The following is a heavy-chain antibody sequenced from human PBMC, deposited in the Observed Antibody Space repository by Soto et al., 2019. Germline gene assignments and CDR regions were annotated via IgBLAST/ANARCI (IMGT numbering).Heavy chain of an antibody. J-gene: IGHJ5*02. V-gene: IGHV4-59*08. Sequence: QVQLQESGPGLVKPSETLSLTCTVSGGSIRSYYWSWIRQPPGKGLEWIGSIYYSGSTNYKPSLKSRVTSSVHTSKNQFSLKLSSVTAADKAVYYCARQGGWFDPWGQGTLVTVAS. CDR2: IYYSGST. CDR1: GGSIRSYY. D-gene: IGHD1-26*01. CDR3: ARQGGWFDP.